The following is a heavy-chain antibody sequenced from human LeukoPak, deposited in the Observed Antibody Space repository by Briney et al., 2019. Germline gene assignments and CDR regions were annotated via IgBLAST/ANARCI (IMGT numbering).Heavy chain of an antibody. CDR1: GVTFSRYA. J-gene: IGHJ4*02. D-gene: IGHD1-7*01. CDR2: IGGSGGGTT. Sequence: PGGSLRPSCAASGVTFSRYAMSWVRQAPGKGLEWVSQIGGSGGGTTFYADSVKGRFTISRDDSKNTLYLQMNSLRADDTAVYYCADWNYVDYWGQGTLVTVSS. V-gene: IGHV3-23*01. CDR3: ADWNYVDY.